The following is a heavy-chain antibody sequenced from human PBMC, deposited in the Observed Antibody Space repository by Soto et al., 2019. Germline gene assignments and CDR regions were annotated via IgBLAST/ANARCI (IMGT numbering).Heavy chain of an antibody. Sequence: QVQLQQWGAGLLKPSETLSLTCAVYGGSFSDFHWSGIRQPPGKGLEWIGEINHRGNTNYNPSLKSRVTMSVDTSQNQFSLKMTSVTAADTAVYYCARTHYSMDVWDKGTTVTVSS. J-gene: IGHJ6*03. CDR1: GGSFSDFH. V-gene: IGHV4-34*01. CDR3: ARTHYSMDV. CDR2: INHRGNT.